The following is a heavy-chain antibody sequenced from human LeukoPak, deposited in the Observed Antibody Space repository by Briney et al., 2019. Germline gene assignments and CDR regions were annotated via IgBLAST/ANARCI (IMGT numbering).Heavy chain of an antibody. Sequence: SVKVSCKASGGTFSSYAISWVRQVPGQGLEWMGGIIPIFGTANYAQKFQGRDTITTDESTSTAYMELSSLRSEDTAVYYCARDPGTVGWFDPWGQGTLVTVSS. CDR1: GGTFSSYA. CDR2: IIPIFGTA. D-gene: IGHD4-17*01. J-gene: IGHJ5*02. CDR3: ARDPGTVGWFDP. V-gene: IGHV1-69*05.